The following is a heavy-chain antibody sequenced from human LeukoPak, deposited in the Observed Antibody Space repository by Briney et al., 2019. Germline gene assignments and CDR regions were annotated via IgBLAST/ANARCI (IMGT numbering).Heavy chain of an antibody. Sequence: SQTLSLTCAISGDSVSSNSAAWNWIRQSPSRGLEWLGRTYYRSKWYNDYAVSAKSRITINPDTSKNQFSLQLNSVTPEDTAVYYCARTTRIAAAGPLDAFDIWGQGTMVTVSS. CDR1: GDSVSSNSAA. CDR3: ARTTRIAAAGPLDAFDI. V-gene: IGHV6-1*01. D-gene: IGHD6-13*01. CDR2: TYYRSKWYN. J-gene: IGHJ3*02.